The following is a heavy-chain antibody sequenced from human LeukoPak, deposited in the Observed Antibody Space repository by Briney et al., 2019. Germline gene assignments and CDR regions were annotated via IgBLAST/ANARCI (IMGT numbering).Heavy chain of an antibody. Sequence: SETLSLTCTVSGGSLSSSSYYWGWIRQPPGKGLEWIGSIYYSGSTYYNPSLKSRVTMSVDTSKNHFSVKLSSVTAADTAVYYCARESEFDATGYLYWGQGILVTVSS. CDR2: IYYSGST. D-gene: IGHD3-9*01. CDR1: GGSLSSSSYY. V-gene: IGHV4-39*02. J-gene: IGHJ4*02. CDR3: ARESEFDATGYLY.